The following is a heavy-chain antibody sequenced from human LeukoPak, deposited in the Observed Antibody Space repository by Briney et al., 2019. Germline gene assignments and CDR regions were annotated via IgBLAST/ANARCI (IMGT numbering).Heavy chain of an antibody. CDR3: AIILGGSWHLWFDP. CDR2: INPNSGGT. J-gene: IGHJ5*02. CDR1: GYTFTVYH. Sequence: ASVKVSCKASGYTFTVYHIHWVRQAPGQGLEWMGWINPNSGGTNYAQKFQGRVTMTRDTSISTVYMEVSRLTSDDTAMYYCAIILGGSWHLWFDPWGRGTLATISS. V-gene: IGHV1-2*02. D-gene: IGHD3-16*01.